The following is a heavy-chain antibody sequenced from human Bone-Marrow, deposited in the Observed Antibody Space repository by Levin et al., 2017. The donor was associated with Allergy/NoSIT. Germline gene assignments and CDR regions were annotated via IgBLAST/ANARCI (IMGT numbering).Heavy chain of an antibody. Sequence: ASVKVSCKASGGTFSSYAISWVRQAPGQGLEWMGGIIPIFGTANYAQKFQGRVTITADESTSTAYMELSSLRSEDTAVYDCARGGIEAAATNWFDPWGQGTLVTVSS. CDR3: ARGGIEAAATNWFDP. V-gene: IGHV1-69*13. CDR2: IIPIFGTA. CDR1: GGTFSSYA. J-gene: IGHJ5*02. D-gene: IGHD6-25*01.